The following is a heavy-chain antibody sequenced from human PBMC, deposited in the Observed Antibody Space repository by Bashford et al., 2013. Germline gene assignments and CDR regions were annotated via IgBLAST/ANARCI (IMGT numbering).Heavy chain of an antibody. V-gene: IGHV5-51*01. J-gene: IGHJ6*02. CDR2: IYPGDSDT. D-gene: IGHD2-15*01. CDR3: ARPSPENSGGSFGMEGMDV. Sequence: WVRQMPGKGLEWMGIIYPGDSDTRYNPSFQGQVTISADKSISTAYLQWSSLKASDTAIYFCARPSPENSGGSFGMEGMDVWGQGTTVTVSS.